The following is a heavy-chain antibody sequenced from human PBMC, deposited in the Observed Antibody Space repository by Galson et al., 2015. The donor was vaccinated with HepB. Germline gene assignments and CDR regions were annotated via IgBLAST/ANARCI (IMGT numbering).Heavy chain of an antibody. D-gene: IGHD2-2*01. J-gene: IGHJ4*02. CDR1: GYSFSELS. CDR3: ATDLGSSDFRSA. Sequence: PVKDSCMDSGYSFSELSMHWVRQAPGKGLESMGGFDPSDGAPIYAQRFQGRVTMTEETSTDTAYMELRSLRSEDTCVYYCATDLGSSDFRSAWGQGTLVTVSS. V-gene: IGHV1-24*01. CDR2: FDPSDGAP.